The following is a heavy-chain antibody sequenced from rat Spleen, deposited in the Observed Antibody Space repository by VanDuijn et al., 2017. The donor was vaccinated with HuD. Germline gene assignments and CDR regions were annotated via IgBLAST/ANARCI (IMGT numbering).Heavy chain of an antibody. D-gene: IGHD1-4*01. CDR1: GFTFSNYD. CDR3: ARPGITSYVMDA. CDR2: ISPSGDGT. Sequence: EVQLVESGGGLVQPGRSLKLSCAASGFTFSNYDMAWVRQAPTKGLEWVASISPSGDGTYYRDSVKGRFTVSRDNAKSTLYLQMDSLRSEDTATYYCARPGITSYVMDAWGQGASVTVSS. V-gene: IGHV5-25*01. J-gene: IGHJ4*01.